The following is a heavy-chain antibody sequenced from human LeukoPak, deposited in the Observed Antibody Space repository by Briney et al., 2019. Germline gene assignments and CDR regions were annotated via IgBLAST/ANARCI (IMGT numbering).Heavy chain of an antibody. Sequence: GGSLRLSCAASGFTFSAFGMHWVRQAPGEGLEWVAFIHYDGRDKYYADSVKGRFTISRDNSKNTLYLQMNSLRAEDTAVYYCATTGYSSRNYWGQGTLVTVSS. J-gene: IGHJ4*02. CDR3: ATTGYSSRNY. CDR2: IHYDGRDK. V-gene: IGHV3-30*02. CDR1: GFTFSAFG. D-gene: IGHD6-13*01.